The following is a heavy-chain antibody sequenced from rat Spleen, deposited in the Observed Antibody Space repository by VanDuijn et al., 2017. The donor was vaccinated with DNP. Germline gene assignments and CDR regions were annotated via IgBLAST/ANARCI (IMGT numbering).Heavy chain of an antibody. Sequence: EVRLEESGGGLVQPGGSLTLSCVVSGFTFSYYYMAWVRQAPKKGLEVVATITTSGDRTSYPDSVKGRFTISRDNAKNTLYLQMNSLRSEDMATYYCATTGFPGYHYYWHFDFWGPGTMVTVSS. CDR3: ATTGFPGYHYYWHFDF. D-gene: IGHD1-4*01. CDR2: ITTSGDRT. CDR1: GFTFSYYY. J-gene: IGHJ1*01. V-gene: IGHV5-27*01.